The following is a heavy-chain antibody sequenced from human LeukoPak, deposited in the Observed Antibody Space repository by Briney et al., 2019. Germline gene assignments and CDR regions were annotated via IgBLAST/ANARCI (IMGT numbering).Heavy chain of an antibody. V-gene: IGHV4-34*01. CDR2: INHSGST. Sequence: PSETLSLTCAVYGGSFSGYYWSWIRQPPGKGLEWIGEINHSGSTNYNPSLKSRVTISVDTSKNQFSLKLSSVTAADTAVYYCARGHPPRAAAAGQYYFDYWGQGTLVTVSS. CDR3: ARGHPPRAAAAGQYYFDY. CDR1: GGSFSGYY. D-gene: IGHD6-13*01. J-gene: IGHJ4*02.